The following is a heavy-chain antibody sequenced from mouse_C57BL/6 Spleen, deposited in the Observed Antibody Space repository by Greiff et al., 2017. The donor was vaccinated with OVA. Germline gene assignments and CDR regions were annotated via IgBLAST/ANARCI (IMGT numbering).Heavy chain of an antibody. CDR3: ARKGIYYGNSGPYFDV. CDR2: IDPSDSYT. J-gene: IGHJ1*03. D-gene: IGHD2-1*01. Sequence: VQLQQSGAELVRPGASVKMSCKASGYTFTSYWMQWVKQRPGQGLEWIGEIDPSDSYTNYNQKFKGKATLTVDTSSSTAYMQLSSLTSEDSAVYYCARKGIYYGNSGPYFDVWGTGTTVTVSS. CDR1: GYTFTSYW. V-gene: IGHV1-50*01.